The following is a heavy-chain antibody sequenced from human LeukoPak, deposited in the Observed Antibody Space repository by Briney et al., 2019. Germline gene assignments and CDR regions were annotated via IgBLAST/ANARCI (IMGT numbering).Heavy chain of an antibody. J-gene: IGHJ6*03. Sequence: SSETLSLTCTVAGGSISSYYWSWIRQPPGKGLEWIGYIYYSGSTNYNPSLKSRVTISVDTSKNQFSLKLSSVTAADTAVYYCARVGSGSFYYYYYMDVWGKGTTVTISS. CDR2: IYYSGST. D-gene: IGHD1-26*01. CDR1: GGSISSYY. CDR3: ARVGSGSFYYYYYMDV. V-gene: IGHV4-59*01.